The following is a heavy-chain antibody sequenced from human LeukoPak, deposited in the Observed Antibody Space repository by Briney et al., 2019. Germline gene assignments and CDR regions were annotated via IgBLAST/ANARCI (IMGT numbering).Heavy chain of an antibody. D-gene: IGHD2-15*01. CDR3: AREDGYCSGGSCYGLSYFDY. J-gene: IGHJ4*02. CDR1: GGSISSGGYY. Sequence: SETLSLTCTVSGGSISSGGYYWSWIRQHPGKGLEWIGYIYCSGSTYYNPSLKSRVTISVDTSKNQFSLKLSSVTAADTAVYYCAREDGYCSGGSCYGLSYFDYWGQGTLVTVSS. V-gene: IGHV4-31*03. CDR2: IYCSGST.